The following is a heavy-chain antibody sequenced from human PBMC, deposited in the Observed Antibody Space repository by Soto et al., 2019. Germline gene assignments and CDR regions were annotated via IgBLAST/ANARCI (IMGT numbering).Heavy chain of an antibody. Sequence: GGSLRLSCAASGFTFNTYAMHWVRQAPGKGLEWVAVIPYDGSNKYYADSVKGRFTISRDNSKNTLYLQMNSMRTEDTAVYYCARVSRAMIVVVITVSLDYWGQGTLVTVS. V-gene: IGHV3-30*01. CDR3: ARVSRAMIVVVITVSLDY. CDR2: IPYDGSNK. D-gene: IGHD3-22*01. CDR1: GFTFNTYA. J-gene: IGHJ4*02.